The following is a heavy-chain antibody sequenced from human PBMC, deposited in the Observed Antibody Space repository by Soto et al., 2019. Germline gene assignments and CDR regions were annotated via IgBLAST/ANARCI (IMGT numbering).Heavy chain of an antibody. D-gene: IGHD5-12*01. CDR2: ISAYNGNT. V-gene: IGHV1-18*01. CDR1: GYTFTSYG. CDR3: ARDLKDGYNDAFDI. Sequence: ASVKVSCKASGYTFTSYGISWVRQAPGQGLERMGWISAYNGNTYYADSVKGRFTISRDNSKNTLYLQMNSLRAEDTAVYYCARDLKDGYNDAFDIWGQGTMVTVSS. J-gene: IGHJ3*02.